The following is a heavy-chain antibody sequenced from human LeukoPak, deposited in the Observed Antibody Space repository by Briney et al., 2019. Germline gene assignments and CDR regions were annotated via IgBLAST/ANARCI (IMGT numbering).Heavy chain of an antibody. CDR1: GYTFTSYG. J-gene: IGHJ6*02. Sequence: ASVKVSCKASGYTFTSYGISWVRQAPGQGLEWMGWISAYNGNTNYAQKLQGGVTMTTDTSTSTAYMELRSLRSDDTAVYYCARHQQWLAAYYYYGMDVWGQGTTVTVSS. D-gene: IGHD6-19*01. V-gene: IGHV1-18*01. CDR2: ISAYNGNT. CDR3: ARHQQWLAAYYYYGMDV.